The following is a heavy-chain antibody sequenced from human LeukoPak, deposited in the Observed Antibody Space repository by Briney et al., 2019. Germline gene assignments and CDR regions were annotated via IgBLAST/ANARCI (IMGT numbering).Heavy chain of an antibody. D-gene: IGHD1-26*01. CDR2: IYPGDSNT. CDR3: TRRDVVGSGLDY. Sequence: GESLKISCKGSGYSFTSYWIAWVRQMPGRGLEWMGMIYPGDSNTRYSPSFQGQVTISADKSISTAYLQWSSLKASDTAMYYCTRRDVVGSGLDYWGQGILVTASS. CDR1: GYSFTSYW. J-gene: IGHJ4*02. V-gene: IGHV5-51*01.